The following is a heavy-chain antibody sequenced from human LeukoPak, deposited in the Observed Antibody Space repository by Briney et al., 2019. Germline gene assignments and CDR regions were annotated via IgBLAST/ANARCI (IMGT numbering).Heavy chain of an antibody. CDR3: ARECCSGGSWSASRLTPHYYYYYYMDV. J-gene: IGHJ6*03. V-gene: IGHV6-1*01. CDR1: GDSVSSDSAA. Sequence: SQTLSLTCAISGDSVSSDSAAWNWLRQSPTRGLEWLGRTYYRSKWYIDYDTSMRSRISINPDTSRNQFSLQLNSVTPEDTAVYYCARECCSGGSWSASRLTPHYYYYYYMDVWGKGTTVTVSS. CDR2: TYYRSKWYI. D-gene: IGHD2-15*01.